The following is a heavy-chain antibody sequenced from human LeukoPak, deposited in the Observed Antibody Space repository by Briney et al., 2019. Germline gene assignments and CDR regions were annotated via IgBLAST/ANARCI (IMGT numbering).Heavy chain of an antibody. D-gene: IGHD3-22*01. CDR1: GGSVSSGSSF. V-gene: IGHV4-61*01. J-gene: IGHJ4*02. CDR2: IYHSGNT. Sequence: SETLSLTCTVSGGSVSSGSSFWSWIRQPPGKGLLWIGYIYHSGNTNYNPSLKSRVTISVDTSKSQLSLKLNSVTAADTAVYYCARDRNYYDSSGYYFANWGQGTLVTVSS. CDR3: ARDRNYYDSSGYYFAN.